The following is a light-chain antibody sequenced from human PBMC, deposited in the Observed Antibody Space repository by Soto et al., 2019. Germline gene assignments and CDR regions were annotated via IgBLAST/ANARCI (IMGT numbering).Light chain of an antibody. CDR3: TSYTSSITYV. CDR2: EVN. Sequence: QSARTQPASVSGSPGQSITISCTGTSSDVGGYNYVSWYQQHPGKAPKLMIYEVNNRPSGVSNRFSGSKSGNTASLTISGLQAEDEADYYCTSYTSSITYVFGTGTKLTVL. J-gene: IGLJ1*01. V-gene: IGLV2-14*01. CDR1: SSDVGGYNY.